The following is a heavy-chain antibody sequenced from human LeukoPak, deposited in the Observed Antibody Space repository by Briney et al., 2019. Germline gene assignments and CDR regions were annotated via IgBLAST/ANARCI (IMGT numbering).Heavy chain of an antibody. CDR1: GFTFSTYA. Sequence: PGRSLRLSCAASGFTFSTYAIHWVRQAPSKGLEWVAVIWYDGSEQYYADSVKGRFIISRDNSKSTSDLQMNSLRAEDTAVYYCAREGDSRWGELSPWGQGTLVTVSA. V-gene: IGHV3-33*01. J-gene: IGHJ1*01. D-gene: IGHD3-16*02. CDR3: AREGDSRWGELSP. CDR2: IWYDGSEQ.